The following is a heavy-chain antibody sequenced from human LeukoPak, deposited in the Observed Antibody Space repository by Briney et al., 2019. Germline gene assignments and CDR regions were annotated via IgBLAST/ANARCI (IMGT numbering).Heavy chain of an antibody. CDR3: ARDLSRGYYYFDY. CDR1: GFTFSSYG. V-gene: IGHV3-33*01. J-gene: IGHJ4*02. Sequence: GGSLRLSCAASGFTFSSYGMHWVRQAPGKGLEWVAHIWHDGSNKYYIDPVKDRFTVFRDNSKNTMYLQMNSLRAEDTAVYYCARDLSRGYYYFDYWGQGTLVTVSS. D-gene: IGHD3-22*01. CDR2: IWHDGSNK.